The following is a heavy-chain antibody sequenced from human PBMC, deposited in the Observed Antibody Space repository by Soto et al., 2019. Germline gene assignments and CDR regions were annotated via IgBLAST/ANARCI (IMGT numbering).Heavy chain of an antibody. CDR1: GFSFSSFA. D-gene: IGHD2-8*01. V-gene: IGHV3-23*01. J-gene: IGHJ6*02. CDR3: AKTRGAMIYAISVYGMDV. Sequence: EVQLLESGGGFIHPGGSLRLSCAASGFSFSSFAMNWVHQAPGKGLEWVSIISGSADSTFYADSVKGRFTISRDNSKSTLYLQINSLRAEDTAVYYCAKTRGAMIYAISVYGMDVWGQGTTGTVSS. CDR2: ISGSADST.